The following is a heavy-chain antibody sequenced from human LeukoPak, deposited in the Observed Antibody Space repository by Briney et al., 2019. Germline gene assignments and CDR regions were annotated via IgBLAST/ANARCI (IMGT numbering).Heavy chain of an antibody. CDR1: GYSFTSYD. D-gene: IGHD1-1*01. V-gene: IGHV1-18*01. Sequence: GASVKVSCKASGYSFTSYDITWVRQAPGQGLEWMGWISAYNGNTNYAQKLQGRVTMTTDTSTSTAYMELRSLRSDDTAVYYCARVTNGGYFDYWGQGTLVTVSS. J-gene: IGHJ4*02. CDR3: ARVTNGGYFDY. CDR2: ISAYNGNT.